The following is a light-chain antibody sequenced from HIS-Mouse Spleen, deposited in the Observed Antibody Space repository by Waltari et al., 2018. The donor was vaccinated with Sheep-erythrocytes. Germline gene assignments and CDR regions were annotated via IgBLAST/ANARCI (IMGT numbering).Light chain of an antibody. Sequence: QSALTEPASIHGSPGQSITLSGAGTSSEVVGYNYGYWYQQHPGKSPKLMIYDVRNRPSWVSNRFSGSKSGNTASLTISGLKAEDEADYYCSSYTSSSTLYVFGTGTKVTVL. CDR1: SSEVVGYNY. CDR2: DVR. V-gene: IGLV2-14*03. CDR3: SSYTSSSTLYV. J-gene: IGLJ1*01.